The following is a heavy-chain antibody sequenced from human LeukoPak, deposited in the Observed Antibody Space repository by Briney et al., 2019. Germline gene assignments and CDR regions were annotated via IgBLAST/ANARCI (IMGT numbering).Heavy chain of an antibody. CDR3: ARGGPYGSGSSFDS. Sequence: GGSLRLSCAASGFTFRDYAMHWVRQATGKGLEWVSGIGTAGDTYYPGSVKGRFTISRENAKNSLYLQMNSLRGGDTAVYYCARGGPYGSGSSFDSWGQGTLVTVSS. D-gene: IGHD3-10*01. J-gene: IGHJ4*02. V-gene: IGHV3-13*04. CDR1: GFTFRDYA. CDR2: IGTAGDT.